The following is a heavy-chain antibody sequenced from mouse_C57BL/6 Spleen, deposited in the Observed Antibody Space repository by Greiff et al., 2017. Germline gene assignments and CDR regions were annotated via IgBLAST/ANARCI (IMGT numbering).Heavy chain of an antibody. CDR3: ALIYYYGSSYGNYAMDY. CDR1: GYAFSSSW. J-gene: IGHJ4*01. V-gene: IGHV1-82*01. Sequence: VQLQQSGPELVKPGASVKISCKASGYAFSSSWMNWVKQRPGKGLEWIGRIYPGDGDTNYNGKFKGKATLTADKSSSTAYMQLSSLTSEDSAVYFCALIYYYGSSYGNYAMDYWGQGTSVTVSS. CDR2: IYPGDGDT. D-gene: IGHD1-1*01.